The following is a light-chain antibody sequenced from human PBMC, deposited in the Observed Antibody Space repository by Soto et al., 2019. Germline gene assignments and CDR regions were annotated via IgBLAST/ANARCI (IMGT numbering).Light chain of an antibody. V-gene: IGKV1-9*01. CDR2: AAS. CDR3: QQRKSYPIT. CDR1: QDINTY. Sequence: DIPLTQSPSFLSASVGDRVTITCRASQDINTYLAWYQQKPGKAPKLLIFAASTLQNGVPSRFSGSGSWTEFTVTITSLQPEDFATYYCQQRKSYPITFGQGTRLEIK. J-gene: IGKJ5*01.